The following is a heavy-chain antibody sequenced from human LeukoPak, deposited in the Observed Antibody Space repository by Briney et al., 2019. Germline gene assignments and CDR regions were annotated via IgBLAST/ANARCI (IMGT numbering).Heavy chain of an antibody. Sequence: GGSLRLSCAASGFTFRDYSMNWVRQAPGKGPECVSYISPTSSNIFYVDSVKGRFTISRDNAKNSLYLQMNSLRAEDTAVYYCARDVYYGDYAGWFDPWGQGTLVTVSS. V-gene: IGHV3-48*04. CDR3: ARDVYYGDYAGWFDP. CDR2: ISPTSSNI. CDR1: GFTFRDYS. D-gene: IGHD4-17*01. J-gene: IGHJ5*02.